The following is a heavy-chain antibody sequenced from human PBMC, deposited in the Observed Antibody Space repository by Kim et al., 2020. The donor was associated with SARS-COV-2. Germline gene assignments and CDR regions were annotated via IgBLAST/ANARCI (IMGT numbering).Heavy chain of an antibody. CDR3: ARDPDYYGSGSGERGY. CDR2: IYSGGST. CDR1: GFTVSSNY. D-gene: IGHD3-10*01. Sequence: GGSLRLSCAASGFTVSSNYMSWVRQAPGKGLEWVSVIYSGGSTYYADYVKGRFTISRDNSKNTLYLQMNSLRAEDTAVDYCARDPDYYGSGSGERGYWGQGTLVTVSS. V-gene: IGHV3-53*01. J-gene: IGHJ4*02.